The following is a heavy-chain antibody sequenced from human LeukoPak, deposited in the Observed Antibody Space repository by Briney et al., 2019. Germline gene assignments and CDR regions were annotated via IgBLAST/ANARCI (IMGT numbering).Heavy chain of an antibody. Sequence: PSQTLSLTCTVSGGSISSGSYYWSWIRHPAGKGLEWIGRIYTSGSTNYNPSLKSRVTISVDTSKNQFSLKLSSVTAADTAVYYCASGRVSGTEDDAFDIWGQGTMVTVSS. D-gene: IGHD6-13*01. J-gene: IGHJ3*02. CDR2: IYTSGST. V-gene: IGHV4-61*02. CDR3: ASGRVSGTEDDAFDI. CDR1: GGSISSGSYY.